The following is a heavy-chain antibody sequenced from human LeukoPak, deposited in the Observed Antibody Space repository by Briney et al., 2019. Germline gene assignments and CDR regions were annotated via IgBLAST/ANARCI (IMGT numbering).Heavy chain of an antibody. CDR2: ISTSGGST. J-gene: IGHJ4*02. Sequence: GGSLRLSCAASGFTFSSYAMSWVRQAPGKGLQWVSGISTSGGSTYYADSVKGRFTISRDNSKNTLYLQLNSLRAEDTAVYYCAKAIGTVAARPLDFWGQGTLVTVSS. V-gene: IGHV3-23*01. CDR3: AKAIGTVAARPLDF. CDR1: GFTFSSYA. D-gene: IGHD6-6*01.